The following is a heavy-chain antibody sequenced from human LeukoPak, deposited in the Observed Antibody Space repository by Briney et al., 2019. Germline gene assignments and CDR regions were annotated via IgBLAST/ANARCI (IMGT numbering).Heavy chain of an antibody. CDR2: INPNSGGT. J-gene: IGHJ4*02. V-gene: IGHV1-2*02. D-gene: IGHD2-8*01. CDR1: GYSFTGYY. CDR3: ARGLSCINNVCSTDIDY. Sequence: ASVKVSCKASGYSFTGYYTQWVRQAPGQGLEWMGWINPNSGGTKYAQKFQGRVSMTRDTSISTAYMELSRLRSVDTAVYYCARGLSCINNVCSTDIDYWGQGTLVTVSS.